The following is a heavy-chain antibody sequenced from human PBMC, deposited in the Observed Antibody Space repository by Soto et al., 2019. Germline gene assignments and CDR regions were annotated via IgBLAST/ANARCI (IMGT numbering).Heavy chain of an antibody. CDR1: GYSFSFYW. Sequence: PGESLKISCKASGYSFSFYWIGWVRQMPGKGLEWMAIMYPDDSDIRYSPSFEAHVTISAGKSTSTAFLQWSSLKASDTAMYYCARAVGYSSSWYWFDPWGQGTLVTVS. J-gene: IGHJ5*02. D-gene: IGHD6-13*01. CDR3: ARAVGYSSSWYWFDP. V-gene: IGHV5-51*01. CDR2: MYPDDSDI.